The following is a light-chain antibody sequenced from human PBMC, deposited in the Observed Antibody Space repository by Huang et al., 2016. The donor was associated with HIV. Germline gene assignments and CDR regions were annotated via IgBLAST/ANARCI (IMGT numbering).Light chain of an antibody. Sequence: IIMIQSPATLSVSPVDRATLSCSTSQSVRSNLAWYQQKAGQAPRLLIFGASTRATGVPARFIGSGSGTEFTLTISSLQSEDFAVYYCQHYNNWPLFTFGPGTKVDIK. CDR1: QSVRSN. CDR3: QHYNNWPLFT. J-gene: IGKJ3*01. V-gene: IGKV3-15*01. CDR2: GAS.